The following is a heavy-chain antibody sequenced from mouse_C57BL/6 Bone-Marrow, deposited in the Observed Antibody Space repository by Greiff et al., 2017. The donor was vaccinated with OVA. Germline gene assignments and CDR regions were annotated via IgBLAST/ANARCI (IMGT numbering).Heavy chain of an antibody. D-gene: IGHD5-1*01. V-gene: IGHV3-8*01. CDR3: ERVRGQCTYEVWYFAV. CDR2: ISYSGST. J-gene: IGHJ1*03. Sequence: DVKLQESGPGLAKPSQTLSLTCSVTGYSITSDYWNWIRKFPGNKLEYMGYISYSGSTYYNPSLKSRISITRDTSKNQYYLQLNSVTTEDTATYDGERVRGQCTYEVWYFAVWGTGTTVT. CDR1: GYSITSDY.